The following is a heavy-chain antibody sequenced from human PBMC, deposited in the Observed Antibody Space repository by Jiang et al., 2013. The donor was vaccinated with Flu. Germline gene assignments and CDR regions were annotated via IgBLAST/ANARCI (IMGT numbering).Heavy chain of an antibody. CDR3: ARFSSSTPLDP. Sequence: GSGLVKPSQTLSLTCAVSGGSITTGAYAWSWIRQPPGRGLEWIGYVYDTGSSYYDPSLRSRVTISVDRSKNQFSLSLNSATAADTAVYFCARFSSSTPLDPWGQGALVTVSS. D-gene: IGHD6-13*01. V-gene: IGHV4-30-2*01. J-gene: IGHJ5*02. CDR1: GGSITTGAYA. CDR2: VYDTGSS.